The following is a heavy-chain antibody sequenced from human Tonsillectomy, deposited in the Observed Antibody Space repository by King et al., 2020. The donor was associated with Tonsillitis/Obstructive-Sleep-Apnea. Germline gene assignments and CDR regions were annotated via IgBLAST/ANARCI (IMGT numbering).Heavy chain of an antibody. J-gene: IGHJ6*03. V-gene: IGHV1-18*01. CDR2: ISAYNGNT. CDR3: ATHLGVREVIASKYYYYSMDV. Sequence: QLVQSGAEVKKPGASVKVSCTASGYTFTSYGISWVRQAPGQGLEWMGWISAYNGNTNYAQKLQGRVTMTTDTSTSTAYMELRSLRSDDTAVYYCATHLGVREVIASKYYYYSMDVWGKGTTGTVS. D-gene: IGHD3-10*01. CDR1: GYTFTSYG.